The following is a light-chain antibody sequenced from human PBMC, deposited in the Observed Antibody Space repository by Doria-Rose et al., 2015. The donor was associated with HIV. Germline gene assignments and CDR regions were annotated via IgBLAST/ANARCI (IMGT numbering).Light chain of an antibody. CDR3: QQYYDTPS. CDR2: WAS. CDR1: QSLLYTSKNY. J-gene: IGKJ3*01. Sequence: DIQVTQSPESLGMSLGVRATLNWKSNQSLLYTSKNYLAWYQQKPGQPPKSLIYWASTRQSGVPARFSGSGSCTDFTLTISSLEAEDVAVYYCQQYYDTPSFGPGTTVDIK. V-gene: IGKV4-1*01.